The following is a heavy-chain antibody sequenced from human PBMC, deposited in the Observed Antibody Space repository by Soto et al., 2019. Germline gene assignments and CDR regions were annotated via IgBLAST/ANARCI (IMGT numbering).Heavy chain of an antibody. Sequence: FTGYYMHWIRQPPGKGLEWIGEINHSGSTNYNPSLKSRVTISVDTSKNQFSLKLSSVTAADTAVYYCARGLKQWLVYSPFDPWGQGTLVTVSS. CDR2: INHSGST. J-gene: IGHJ5*02. D-gene: IGHD6-19*01. V-gene: IGHV4-34*01. CDR1: FTGYY. CDR3: ARGLKQWLVYSPFDP.